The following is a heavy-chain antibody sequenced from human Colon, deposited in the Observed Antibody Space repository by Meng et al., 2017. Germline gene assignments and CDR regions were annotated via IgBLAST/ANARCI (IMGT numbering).Heavy chain of an antibody. CDR3: ARENDSGNSYDH. D-gene: IGHD3-10*01. Sequence: QAPLQESGPGLVKPSGTLSLTCAVSGTSISRSNWWTWVRQAPGKGLEWIGEIYHIGSTNYNPSLKSRVTISVDESKNEFSLKLTSVTAADTAVYYCARENDSGNSYDHWGRGTLVTVSS. CDR1: GTSISRSNW. V-gene: IGHV4-4*02. J-gene: IGHJ4*02. CDR2: IYHIGST.